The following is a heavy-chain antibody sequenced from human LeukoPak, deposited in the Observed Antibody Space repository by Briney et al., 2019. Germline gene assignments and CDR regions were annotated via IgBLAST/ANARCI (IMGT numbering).Heavy chain of an antibody. CDR3: ARAADGDHSWEFDY. Sequence: GGSLRLSCAASGFTFSSYSMNWVRQAPGKGLEWVSSISSSSSYIYYADSVKGRFTISRDNAKNSLYLQMNSLRAEDTAVYYCARAADGDHSWEFDYWGQGTLVTVSS. CDR1: GFTFSSYS. J-gene: IGHJ4*02. V-gene: IGHV3-21*01. D-gene: IGHD4-17*01. CDR2: ISSSSSYI.